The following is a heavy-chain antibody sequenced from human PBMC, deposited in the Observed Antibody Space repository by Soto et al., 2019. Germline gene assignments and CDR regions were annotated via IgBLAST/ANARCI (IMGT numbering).Heavy chain of an antibody. CDR1: GYTFTSYA. CDR2: INAGNGNT. Sequence: QVQLVQSGAEVKKPGASVKISCKTSGYTFTSYALHWVRQAPGQRLEWMGWINAGNGNTKYSQKFQGRVIITRDTSASTAYMELRSLRSEDTAVYYCARDSGGMDFWGQGTTVPVSS. V-gene: IGHV1-3*01. J-gene: IGHJ6*02. CDR3: ARDSGGMDF.